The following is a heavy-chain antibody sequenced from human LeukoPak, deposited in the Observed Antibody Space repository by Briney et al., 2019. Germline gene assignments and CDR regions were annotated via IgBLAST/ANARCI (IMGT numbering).Heavy chain of an antibody. J-gene: IGHJ4*02. CDR1: GFTFSSYG. D-gene: IGHD1-26*01. CDR3: AREEGGTSFDY. CDR2: IWYDGATK. Sequence: GRSLRLSCVASGFTFSSYGMHWVRQAPGKGLEWVAIIWYDGATKYYADSVKGRFTISRDNSQNTLYLEMNSLRAEDTAVYYCAREEGGTSFDYWGQGTLVTVSS. V-gene: IGHV3-33*01.